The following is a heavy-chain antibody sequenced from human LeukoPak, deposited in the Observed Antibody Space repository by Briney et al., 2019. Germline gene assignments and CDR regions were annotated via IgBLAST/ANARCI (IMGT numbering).Heavy chain of an antibody. D-gene: IGHD4-17*01. CDR3: ARAGSYGDYLDY. CDR2: VIPILGTA. J-gene: IGHJ4*02. CDR1: GGTLSSYA. Sequence: SVKVSCKASGGTLSSYAISWVRQAPGQGLEWMGGVIPILGTANYAQKFQGRVTITADESTSTAYMELSSLRSEDTAVYYCARAGSYGDYLDYWGQGTLVTVSS. V-gene: IGHV1-69*13.